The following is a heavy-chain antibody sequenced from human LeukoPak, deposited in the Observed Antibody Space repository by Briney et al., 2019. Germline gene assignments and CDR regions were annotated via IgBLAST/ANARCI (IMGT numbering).Heavy chain of an antibody. J-gene: IGHJ4*02. Sequence: SETLSLTCAVYGGSFSGYYWSWIRQPPGKGLEWIGEINHSGSTNYNPSLKSRVTISVDTSKNQFSLKLSSVTAADTAVYYCARHASGGSGSYSIDYWGQGTLVTVSS. CDR3: ARHASGGSGSYSIDY. D-gene: IGHD3-10*01. CDR1: GGSFSGYY. V-gene: IGHV4-34*01. CDR2: INHSGST.